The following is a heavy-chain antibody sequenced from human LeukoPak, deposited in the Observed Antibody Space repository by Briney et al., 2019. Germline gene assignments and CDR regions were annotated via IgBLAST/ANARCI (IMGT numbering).Heavy chain of an antibody. D-gene: IGHD2-8*01. CDR3: ARGYCSNGVCYVRPFDP. V-gene: IGHV1-2*02. CDR2: INPNSDDT. Sequence: ASVKVSCKASGYTFISYDIDWVRQAPGQGLEWMGWINPNSDDTEYAQKFQGRVTMTRDTSISTAYMELSRLRSDDTAVYYCARGYCSNGVCYVRPFDPWGQGTLVTVSS. J-gene: IGHJ5*02. CDR1: GYTFISYD.